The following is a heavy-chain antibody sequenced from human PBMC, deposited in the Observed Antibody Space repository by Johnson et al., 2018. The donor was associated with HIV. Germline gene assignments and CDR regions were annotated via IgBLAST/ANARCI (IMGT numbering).Heavy chain of an antibody. CDR1: AFSFSNYP. V-gene: IGHV3-30*04. J-gene: IGHJ3*02. D-gene: IGHD1-26*01. CDR2: ISYDGSNK. CDR3: AKAVGGYAFDI. Sequence: QVQLMESGGGVVQPGRSLRLSCAASAFSFSNYPMHWVRHAPGKGLEWVAVISYDGSNKYYTDSVKGLFTISRDNSKNTLYLQMNSLRVEDTAVYYCAKAVGGYAFDIWGQGTMVTVSS.